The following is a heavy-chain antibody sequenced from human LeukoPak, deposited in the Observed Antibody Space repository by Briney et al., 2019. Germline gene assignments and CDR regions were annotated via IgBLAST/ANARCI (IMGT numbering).Heavy chain of an antibody. D-gene: IGHD3-3*01. CDR1: GFTFSSYA. J-gene: IGHJ4*02. V-gene: IGHV3-23*01. CDR3: AKEGDFWSGYQTHPYYFDY. Sequence: GGSLRLSCAASGFTFSSYAMSWVRPAPGKGLEWVSAISGSGGSTYYADSVKGRFTISRDNSKHTLYLQMNSLRAEDTAVYYCAKEGDFWSGYQTHPYYFDYWGQGTLVTVSS. CDR2: ISGSGGST.